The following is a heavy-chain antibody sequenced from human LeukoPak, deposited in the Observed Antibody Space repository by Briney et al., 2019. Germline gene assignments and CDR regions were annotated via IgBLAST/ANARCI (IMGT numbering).Heavy chain of an antibody. V-gene: IGHV3-23*01. CDR3: AKDVKTVGAFDI. D-gene: IGHD2-21*02. J-gene: IGHJ3*02. CDR1: GFSFNNYA. Sequence: GGSLRLSCAASGFSFNNYAMSWVRQAPGKGLEWVSALSAGGGATFYADSVKGRFTISRDTSRNTVYLQMISLRAEDTAVYYCAKDVKTVGAFDIWGQGTMVTVSS. CDR2: LSAGGGAT.